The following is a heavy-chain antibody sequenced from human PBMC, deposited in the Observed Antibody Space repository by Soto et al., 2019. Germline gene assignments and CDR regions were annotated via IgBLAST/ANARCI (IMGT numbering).Heavy chain of an antibody. D-gene: IGHD6-19*01. V-gene: IGHV3-33*01. CDR3: ARDRGADSSGLGYFDY. J-gene: IGHJ4*02. Sequence: QVQLVESGGGVVQPGRSLRLSCAASGFTFSSYGMHWVRQAPGKGLEWVAVIWYDGSNKYYADSVKGRFTISRDNSKNTLYLQMNSLRAEDTAVYYCARDRGADSSGLGYFDYWGQGTLVTVSS. CDR2: IWYDGSNK. CDR1: GFTFSSYG.